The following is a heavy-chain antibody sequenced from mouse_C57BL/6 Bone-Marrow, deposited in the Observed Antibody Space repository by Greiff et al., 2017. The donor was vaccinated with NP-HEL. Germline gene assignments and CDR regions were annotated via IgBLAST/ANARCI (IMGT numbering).Heavy chain of an antibody. CDR3: ARYRVITTVVAPFDY. D-gene: IGHD1-1*01. CDR1: GYTFTSYW. CDR2: IDPSDSYT. Sequence: VQLQQPGAELVRPGTSVKLSCKASGYTFTSYWMHWVKQRPGQGLEWIGVIDPSDSYTNYHQKFKGKATLTVDTSSSTAYMQLSSLTSEDSAVYYCARYRVITTVVAPFDYWGQGTTLTVSS. J-gene: IGHJ2*01. V-gene: IGHV1-59*01.